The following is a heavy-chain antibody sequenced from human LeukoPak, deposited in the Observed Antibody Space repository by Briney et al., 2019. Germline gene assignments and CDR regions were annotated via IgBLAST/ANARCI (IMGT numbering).Heavy chain of an antibody. V-gene: IGHV3-30*04. D-gene: IGHD4-11*01. CDR3: ARCFYSRVGCYFDS. J-gene: IGHJ4*02. Sequence: PGGSLRLSCAASGFTFRSYAMHWVRQAPGKGLEWVAIISYDGSNKYYADSVKGRFTISRDNSKNTLYLQMNSLTAEDTAVYYCARCFYSRVGCYFDSWGQGTLVSVSS. CDR1: GFTFRSYA. CDR2: ISYDGSNK.